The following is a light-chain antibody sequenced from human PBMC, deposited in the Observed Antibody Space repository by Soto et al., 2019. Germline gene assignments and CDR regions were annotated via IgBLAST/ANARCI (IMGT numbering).Light chain of an antibody. J-gene: IGLJ1*01. V-gene: IGLV2-14*01. CDR1: SSDVGTYNS. Sequence: QSVLTQPASVSAAPGQSITISCTGNSSDVGTYNSVSWYQQYPGKAPKLMIHDVSNRPSGVSNRISGSKSGNTASLTISGLQAKDEADYYCSSYTSSSSYSFGSGTKVTVL. CDR2: DVS. CDR3: SSYTSSSSYS.